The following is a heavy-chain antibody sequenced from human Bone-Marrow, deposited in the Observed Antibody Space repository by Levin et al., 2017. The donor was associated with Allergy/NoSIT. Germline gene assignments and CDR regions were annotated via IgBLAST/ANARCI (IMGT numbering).Heavy chain of an antibody. CDR3: ARGRRNYDSGGYHEGWFDP. V-gene: IGHV4-4*07. D-gene: IGHD3-22*01. CDR2: VYATGNT. J-gene: IGHJ5*02. CDR1: GGPMSGAY. Sequence: SQTLSLTCTVSGGPMSGAYWTWLRQPAGKGLEWIGRVYATGNTKFNPSLESRVSIFIDTSNNRFSLTLNSVTAADTAVYFCARGRRNYDSGGYHEGWFDPWGQGSLVTVSS.